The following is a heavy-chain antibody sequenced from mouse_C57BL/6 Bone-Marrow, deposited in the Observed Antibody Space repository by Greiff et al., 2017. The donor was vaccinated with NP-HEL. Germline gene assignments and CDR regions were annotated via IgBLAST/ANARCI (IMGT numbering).Heavy chain of an antibody. CDR2: IWRGGST. Sequence: VQLQQSGPGLVQPSQSLSITCTVSGFSLTSYGVHWVRQSPGKGLEWLGVIWRGGSTDYNAAFMSRLSITKDNSKSQVFFKMNSLQADDTAIYDCAKQDYGYYYAMDYWGQGTSVTVSS. CDR1: GFSLTSYG. V-gene: IGHV2-5*01. J-gene: IGHJ4*01. D-gene: IGHD1-2*01. CDR3: AKQDYGYYYAMDY.